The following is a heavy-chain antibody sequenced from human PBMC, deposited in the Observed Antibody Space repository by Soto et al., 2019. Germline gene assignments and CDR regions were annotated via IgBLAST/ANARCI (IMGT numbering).Heavy chain of an antibody. CDR3: ARNRHGSITIFGVVIDDWFDP. D-gene: IGHD3-3*01. Sequence: SETLSLTCTVSGGSISSSSYYWGWIRQPPGKGLEWIGSIYYSGSTYYNPSLKSRVTISVDTSKNQFSLKLSSVTAADTAGYYCARNRHGSITIFGVVIDDWFDPWGQGTLVTVSS. CDR2: IYYSGST. CDR1: GGSISSSSYY. V-gene: IGHV4-39*01. J-gene: IGHJ5*02.